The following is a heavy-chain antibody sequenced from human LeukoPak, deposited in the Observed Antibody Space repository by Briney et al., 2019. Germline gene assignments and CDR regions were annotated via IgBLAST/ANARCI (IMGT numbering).Heavy chain of an antibody. D-gene: IGHD3-3*01. J-gene: IGHJ4*02. CDR2: IRCSGGST. V-gene: IGHV3-23*01. Sequence: GGSLRLSCAASGFTFSSYWMSWVRQAPGKGLEWVSAIRCSGGSTYYADSVKGRFTISRDNSKNTLYLQMNSLRAEDTAVYSCAKPRTYYDFWSGYYVLWGQGTLVTVSS. CDR1: GFTFSSYW. CDR3: AKPRTYYDFWSGYYVL.